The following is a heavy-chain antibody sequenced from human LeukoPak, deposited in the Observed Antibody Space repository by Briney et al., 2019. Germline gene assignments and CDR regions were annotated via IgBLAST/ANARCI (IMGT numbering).Heavy chain of an antibody. D-gene: IGHD5-24*01. CDR3: ARERRRDGYTGAFDI. J-gene: IGHJ3*02. V-gene: IGHV3-74*01. CDR1: GFTFSSYW. Sequence: GGSLRLSCAASGFTFSSYWMHWVRQAPGKGLVWVSRINSDGSSTSYADSVKGRFTISRDNAKNTLYLQMNSLRAEDTAVYYCARERRRDGYTGAFDIWGQGTMVIVSS. CDR2: INSDGSST.